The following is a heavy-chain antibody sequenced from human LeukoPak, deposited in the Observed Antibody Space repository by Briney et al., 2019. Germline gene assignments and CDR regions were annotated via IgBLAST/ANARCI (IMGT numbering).Heavy chain of an antibody. Sequence: GGSLRLSCAASGFTFDDYAMHWVRQAPGKGLEWVSGISWNSGSIGYADSLKGRFTISRDNARNTLFLQMNSLRAEDAAVYYCATYVDTVRYDAFDVWGQGTMVTVSS. CDR1: GFTFDDYA. CDR2: ISWNSGSI. D-gene: IGHD5-18*01. CDR3: ATYVDTVRYDAFDV. J-gene: IGHJ3*01. V-gene: IGHV3-9*01.